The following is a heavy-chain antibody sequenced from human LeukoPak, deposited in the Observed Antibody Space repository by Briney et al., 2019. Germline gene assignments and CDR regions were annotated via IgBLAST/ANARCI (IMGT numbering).Heavy chain of an antibody. CDR3: AKDPRRTATTLYYYYGMDV. CDR1: GFTFSSYG. CDR2: IRYDGSNK. V-gene: IGHV3-30*02. J-gene: IGHJ6*02. Sequence: PGGSLRLSCAASGFTFSSYGMHWVRQAPGKGLEWVAFIRYDGSNKYYADSVKGRFTISRDNSKNTLYLQMNSLRAEDTAVYYCAKDPRRTATTLYYYYGMDVWGQGTTVTVSS. D-gene: IGHD4-17*01.